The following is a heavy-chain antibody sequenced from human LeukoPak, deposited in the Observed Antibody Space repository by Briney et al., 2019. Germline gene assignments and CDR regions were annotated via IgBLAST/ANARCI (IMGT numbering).Heavy chain of an antibody. Sequence: GGSLRPSCAASGFTFSTYGMHWVRQAPGKGLEWVAFIRYDGSNKYYADSVKGRFTISRDNSKNTLYLQMNSLRAEDTAVYYCAKDYDFWSGYPRCYFDYWGQGTLVTVSS. V-gene: IGHV3-30*02. CDR1: GFTFSTYG. D-gene: IGHD3-3*01. CDR3: AKDYDFWSGYPRCYFDY. J-gene: IGHJ4*02. CDR2: IRYDGSNK.